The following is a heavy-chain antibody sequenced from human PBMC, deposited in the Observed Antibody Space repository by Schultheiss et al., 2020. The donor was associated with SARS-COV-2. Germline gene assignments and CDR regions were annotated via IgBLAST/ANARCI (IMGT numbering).Heavy chain of an antibody. CDR2: INAGNGNT. V-gene: IGHV1-3*01. J-gene: IGHJ6*02. Sequence: ASVKVSCKASGYTFTSYAMHWVRQAPGQRLEWMGWINAGNGNTKYSQKFQGRVTITRDTSASTAYMELSSLRSEDTAVYHCARGGELWLISTYYYYGMDVWGQGTTVTVSS. CDR3: ARGGELWLISTYYYYGMDV. D-gene: IGHD3-10*01. CDR1: GYTFTSYA.